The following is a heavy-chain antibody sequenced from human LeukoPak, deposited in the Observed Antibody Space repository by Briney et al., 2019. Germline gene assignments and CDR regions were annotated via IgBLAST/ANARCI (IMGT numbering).Heavy chain of an antibody. CDR2: INPSGGST. J-gene: IGHJ4*02. CDR1: GYTFTSYY. Sequence: ASVKVSCKASGYTFTSYYMHWVRQAPGQGLEWMGIINPSGGSTSYAQKFQGRVTMTRDTSTSTVYMELSRLRSEDTAVYYCARDSPLKRSAYYDSSGYYFYPGRGSRVLFADWGQGTLVTVSS. V-gene: IGHV1-46*01. D-gene: IGHD3-22*01. CDR3: ARDSPLKRSAYYDSSGYYFYPGRGSRVLFAD.